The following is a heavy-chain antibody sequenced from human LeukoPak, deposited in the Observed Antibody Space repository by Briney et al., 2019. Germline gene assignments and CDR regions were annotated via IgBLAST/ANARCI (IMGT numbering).Heavy chain of an antibody. CDR1: GFTFNNYW. V-gene: IGHV3-74*01. CDR3: VRDGVGAPPFDY. J-gene: IGHJ4*02. Sequence: GGSLRLSCAASGFTFNNYWMHWVRQTPGKGLVWVSRIKSDGSSVDYADSVKGRFTISRDNAKNTLYLQMNSLRAEDMAVYYCVRDGVGAPPFDYWGQGALVTVSS. D-gene: IGHD1-26*01. CDR2: IKSDGSSV.